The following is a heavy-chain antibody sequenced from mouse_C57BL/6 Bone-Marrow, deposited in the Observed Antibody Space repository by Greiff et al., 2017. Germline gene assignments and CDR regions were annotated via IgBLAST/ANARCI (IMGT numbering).Heavy chain of an antibody. Sequence: QVQLQQPGTELVKPGASVKLSCKASGYTFTSYWMHWVKQRPGQGLEWIGEIDPSDSYTNYNQKFKGKSTLTGDKSSSTAYMQLSSLTSEDSAVYYCARSDCSSSSYNFDYWGQGTTLTVSS. J-gene: IGHJ2*01. D-gene: IGHD1-1*01. CDR2: IDPSDSYT. CDR3: ARSDCSSSSYNFDY. V-gene: IGHV1-69*01. CDR1: GYTFTSYW.